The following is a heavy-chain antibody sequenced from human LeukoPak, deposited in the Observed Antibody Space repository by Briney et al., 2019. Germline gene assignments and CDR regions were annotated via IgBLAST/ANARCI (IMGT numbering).Heavy chain of an antibody. CDR2: IHRSGST. CDR3: ARDVGAAVHGY. Sequence: SETLSLTCTVSGYSISSDYYWGWIRQPPGKGLEWIGSIHRSGSTYYNPSLESRVTISVDTSKNQFSLMLSSVTAADTAVYYCARDVGAAVHGYWGQGTLVTVSS. J-gene: IGHJ4*02. D-gene: IGHD2-15*01. CDR1: GYSISSDYY. V-gene: IGHV4-38-2*02.